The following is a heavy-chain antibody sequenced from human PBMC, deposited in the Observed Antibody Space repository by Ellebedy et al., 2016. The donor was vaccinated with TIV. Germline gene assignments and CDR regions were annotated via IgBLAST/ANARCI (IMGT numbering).Heavy chain of an antibody. J-gene: IGHJ4*02. CDR2: IKEDGSEK. CDR3: ARENYKSCDY. V-gene: IGHV3-7*01. Sequence: GESLKISXAASGFTFSGYWISWVRQAPGKGLEWVANIKEDGSEKYYVDSLRGRFSISRDDAKKTLYLQMNSLTDEDTAVYYCARENYKSCDYWGQGTLVTVSS. CDR1: GFTFSGYW. D-gene: IGHD5-24*01.